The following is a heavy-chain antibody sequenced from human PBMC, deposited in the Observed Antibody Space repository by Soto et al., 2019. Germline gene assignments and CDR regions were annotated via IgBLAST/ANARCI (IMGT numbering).Heavy chain of an antibody. Sequence: PGGSLRLSCAASGFTFSSYAMSWVRQAPGKWLEWVSAISGSGGSTYYADSVKGRFTISRDNSKNTLYLQMNSLRAEDTAVYYCAKDKADYYDSSGYPDAFDIWGQGXMVTV. V-gene: IGHV3-23*01. CDR3: AKDKADYYDSSGYPDAFDI. CDR1: GFTFSSYA. D-gene: IGHD3-22*01. CDR2: ISGSGGST. J-gene: IGHJ3*02.